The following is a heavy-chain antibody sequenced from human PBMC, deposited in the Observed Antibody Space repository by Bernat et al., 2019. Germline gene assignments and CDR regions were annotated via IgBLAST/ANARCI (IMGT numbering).Heavy chain of an antibody. CDR1: GGSISSSSYY. J-gene: IGHJ4*02. D-gene: IGHD3-22*01. Sequence: QLQLQESGPGLLKPSETLSLTCTVSGGSISSSSYYWGWIRQPPGKGLEWIGSIYYSGSTYYNPSLKSRVTISVDTYKNQFSLKLSSVTAADTAVYYCARAPATMIVVDNYFDYWGQGTLVTVSS. CDR2: IYYSGST. V-gene: IGHV4-39*01. CDR3: ARAPATMIVVDNYFDY.